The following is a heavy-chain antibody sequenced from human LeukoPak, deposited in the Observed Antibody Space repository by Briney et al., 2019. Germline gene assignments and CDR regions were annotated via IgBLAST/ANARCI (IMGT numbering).Heavy chain of an antibody. CDR1: GFTFSSFP. Sequence: VGSLRLSCAASGFTFSSFPMHWVRQAPGKGLEWVAIISYDGSNKDYADSVKGRFTISRDNSNNTLYLQMNSLGAEDTAVYYCAKDEMATPRREDYWGQGTLVTVSS. CDR2: ISYDGSNK. D-gene: IGHD5-24*01. J-gene: IGHJ4*02. V-gene: IGHV3-30-3*01. CDR3: AKDEMATPRREDY.